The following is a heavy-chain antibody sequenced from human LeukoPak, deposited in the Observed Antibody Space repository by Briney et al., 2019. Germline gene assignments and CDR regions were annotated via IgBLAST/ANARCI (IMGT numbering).Heavy chain of an antibody. V-gene: IGHV3-21*01. D-gene: IGHD4-11*01. J-gene: IGHJ6*03. CDR2: ISSSSSYI. Sequence: GGSLRLSCAASGFTFSSYSMNWVRQAPGKGLEWVSSISSSSSYIYYADSVKGRFTISRDNATNSLYLQMNSLRAEDTAVYYCARGLVTVTPDYYYYYMDVWGKGTTVTVSS. CDR1: GFTFSSYS. CDR3: ARGLVTVTPDYYYYYMDV.